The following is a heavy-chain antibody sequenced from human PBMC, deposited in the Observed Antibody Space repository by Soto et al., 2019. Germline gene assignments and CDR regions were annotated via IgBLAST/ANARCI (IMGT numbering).Heavy chain of an antibody. CDR2: IYYSGST. V-gene: IGHV4-59*01. CDR3: ARDQIYCSGGSCFPYFDY. J-gene: IGHJ4*01. CDR1: GGSISSYY. Sequence: SETLSLTCTVSGGSISSYYWSWIRQPPGKGLEWIGYIYYSGSTNYNPSLKSRVTISVDTSKNQFSLKLNSVTAADTAVYYCARDQIYCSGGSCFPYFDYWGHGTLVTVSS. D-gene: IGHD2-15*01.